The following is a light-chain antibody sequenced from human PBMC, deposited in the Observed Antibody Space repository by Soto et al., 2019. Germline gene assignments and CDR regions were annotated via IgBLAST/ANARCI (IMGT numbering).Light chain of an antibody. CDR2: GAS. V-gene: IGKV3D-20*02. CDR1: QSVSSSY. CDR3: QQRSDWALT. J-gene: IGKJ4*01. Sequence: EIVLTQSPGTLSLSPGERSTLSCSSSQSVSSSYLAWYQQKPGQAPRLLIYGASSRATGIPARFSGSGSGTDFTLTISSLEPEDFAVYYCQQRSDWALTFGGGTKVDIK.